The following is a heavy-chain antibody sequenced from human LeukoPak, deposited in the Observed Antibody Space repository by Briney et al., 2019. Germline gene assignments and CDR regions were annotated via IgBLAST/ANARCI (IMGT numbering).Heavy chain of an antibody. CDR1: GFTFSNYA. Sequence: GGSLRLSCAASGFTFSNYAMSWVRQAPGKGLEWVSVIYSGGSTYYPASVKGRFTISRENAKNSLYLQMNSLRAEDTAVYYCVRQGTPHGNFDYWGQGTLVTVSS. CDR3: VRQGTPHGNFDY. V-gene: IGHV3-23*03. D-gene: IGHD1/OR15-1a*01. CDR2: IYSGGST. J-gene: IGHJ4*02.